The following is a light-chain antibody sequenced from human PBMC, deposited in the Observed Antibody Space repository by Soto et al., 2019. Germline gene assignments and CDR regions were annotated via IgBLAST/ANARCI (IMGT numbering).Light chain of an antibody. V-gene: IGKV3-20*01. CDR1: QSVSSSY. CDR3: PQYGSSTRT. J-gene: IGKJ1*01. CDR2: GAS. Sequence: MVLTQSTAPLSLSPGERATLSCRASQSVSSSYLAWYQQKPGQAPRLLIYGASSRATGIPDRFSGSGSGTDFTLTISRLEPEDFAVYYCPQYGSSTRTFGQGTNVEI.